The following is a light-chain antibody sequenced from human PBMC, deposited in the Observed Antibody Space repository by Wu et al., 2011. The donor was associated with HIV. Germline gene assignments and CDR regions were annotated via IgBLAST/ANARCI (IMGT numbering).Light chain of an antibody. CDR2: YTS. J-gene: IGKJ1*01. V-gene: IGKV3-15*01. CDR1: LSVAGN. CDR3: QQYGSSLWT. Sequence: EIVMTQSPATLSVSPGERATLSCRASLSVAGNLAWYQQKPGQAPRLLIYYTSTRATGIPARFSGSGSGTEFTLTISNMQSEDFAVYYCQQYGSSLWTFGQGTKVEIK.